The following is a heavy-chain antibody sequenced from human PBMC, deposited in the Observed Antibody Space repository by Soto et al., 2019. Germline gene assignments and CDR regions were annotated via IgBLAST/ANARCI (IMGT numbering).Heavy chain of an antibody. V-gene: IGHV4-4*02. CDR1: GGSISSSNW. CDR2: ISQGGST. D-gene: IGHD3-16*01. J-gene: IGHJ4*02. CDR3: ARAGRYGYACGY. Sequence: QVQLQESSPGLVKPSGTLSLTCAVSGGSISSSNWWTWVRQPPGKGLEWIGEISQGGSTNYNPSLKSRVTISVDKSENQISLKLSSVTAADTAVYYCARAGRYGYACGYLGRGTLVTVSS.